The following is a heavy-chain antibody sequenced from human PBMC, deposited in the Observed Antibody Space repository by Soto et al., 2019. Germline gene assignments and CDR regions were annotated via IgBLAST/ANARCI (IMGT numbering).Heavy chain of an antibody. CDR2: INAGNGNT. CDR3: ASEYGSGGSCPLYYGMDV. Sequence: ASVKVSCKASGYTFTSYSMHWVRQAPGQRLEWMGWINAGNGNTKYSQKFQGRVTITRDTSASTAYMELSSLRSEDTAVYYCASEYGSGGSCPLYYGMDVRGQRTTVTVSS. J-gene: IGHJ6*02. CDR1: GYTFTSYS. V-gene: IGHV1-3*01. D-gene: IGHD2-15*01.